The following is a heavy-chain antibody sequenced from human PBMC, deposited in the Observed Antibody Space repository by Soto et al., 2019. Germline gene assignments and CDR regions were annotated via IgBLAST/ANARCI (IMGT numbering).Heavy chain of an antibody. CDR1: GVSIRNHY. Sequence: PEKPPLTYPVSGVSIRNHYWSWIRQHPWKGLKWVGYMCNSGRTIYKPSFKRRVTISVDACNNQFSLKLTSVSAAHTDVYYCASRSYYYGDAFDIWGQGKMGT. J-gene: IGHJ3*02. V-gene: IGHV4-59*11. CDR3: ASRSYYYGDAFDI. CDR2: MCNSGRT. D-gene: IGHD3-10*01.